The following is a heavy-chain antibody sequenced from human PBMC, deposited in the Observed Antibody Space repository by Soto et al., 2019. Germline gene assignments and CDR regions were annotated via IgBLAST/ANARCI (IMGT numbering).Heavy chain of an antibody. Sequence: QVQLVQSGAEVKKPGASVKVSCKASGDTFTGYYMHWVRQAPGQGLEWMGWVNPNSGDTNYAQKFQGRVTMTRDTSISTAYMGLSRRIYDYTAVYYCSSAHGCGGIYWGQGTLGTVSS. V-gene: IGHV1-2*02. J-gene: IGHJ4*02. CDR2: VNPNSGDT. CDR1: GDTFTGYY. D-gene: IGHD3-10*01. CDR3: SSAHGCGGIY.